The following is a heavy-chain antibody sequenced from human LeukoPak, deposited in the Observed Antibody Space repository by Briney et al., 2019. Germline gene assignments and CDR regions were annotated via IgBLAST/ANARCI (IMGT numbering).Heavy chain of an antibody. CDR3: ARHSIATAGNWVFDY. V-gene: IGHV5-51*01. CDR2: IYPGDSDT. CDR1: GYSFTSYW. J-gene: IGHJ4*02. Sequence: GESPKISCKGSGYSFTSYWIGWVRQMPGKGLEWMGIIYPGDSDTRYSPSFQGQVTISADKSISTAYLQWSSLKASDTAMYYCARHSIATAGNWVFDYWGQGALVTVSS. D-gene: IGHD6-13*01.